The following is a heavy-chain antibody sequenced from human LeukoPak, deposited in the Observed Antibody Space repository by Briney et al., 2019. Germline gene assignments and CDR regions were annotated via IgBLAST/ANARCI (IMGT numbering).Heavy chain of an antibody. CDR2: ISYDGSNK. CDR1: GFTFSSYG. J-gene: IGHJ6*02. CDR3: AKGAVLDIVVVPAASTYGMDV. Sequence: GGSLRLSCAASGFTFSSYGMHWVRQAPGKGLEWVAVISYDGSNKYYADSVKGRFTISRDNSKNTLYLQMYSLRAEDTAVYYCAKGAVLDIVVVPAASTYGMDVWGQGTTVTVSS. D-gene: IGHD2-2*01. V-gene: IGHV3-30*18.